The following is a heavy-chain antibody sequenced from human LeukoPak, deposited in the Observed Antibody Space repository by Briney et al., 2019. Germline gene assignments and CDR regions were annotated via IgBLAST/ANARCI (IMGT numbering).Heavy chain of an antibody. Sequence: GASVKVSCKASGYTFTGYYMHWVRQAPGQGLEWMGWINPNSGGTNYAQKFQGRVTITADKSTSTAYMELSSPRSEDTAVYYCARALTTVTRYYFDYWGQGTLVTVSS. V-gene: IGHV1-2*02. CDR2: INPNSGGT. CDR3: ARALTTVTRYYFDY. D-gene: IGHD4-17*01. J-gene: IGHJ4*02. CDR1: GYTFTGYY.